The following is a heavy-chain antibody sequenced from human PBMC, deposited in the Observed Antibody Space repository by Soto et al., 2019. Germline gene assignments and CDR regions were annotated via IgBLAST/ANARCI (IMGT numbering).Heavy chain of an antibody. CDR3: ARDPTYYYDSSGHAFDI. V-gene: IGHV4-59*01. CDR1: GGSISSYY. D-gene: IGHD3-22*01. CDR2: IYYSGST. Sequence: QVQLQESGPGLVKPSETLSLTCTVSGGSISSYYWSWIRQPPGKGLEWIGYIYYSGSTNYNPSLTSRVTLSVDTSKNQFSLKLSSVTAGDTAVYYCARDPTYYYDSSGHAFDIWGQGTMVTVSS. J-gene: IGHJ3*02.